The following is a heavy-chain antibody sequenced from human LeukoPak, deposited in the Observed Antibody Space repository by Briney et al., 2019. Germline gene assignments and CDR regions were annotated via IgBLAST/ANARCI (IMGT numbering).Heavy chain of an antibody. Sequence: SETLSLTCTVSGGSISSGDYYWRWIRQPPGKDLEWIGYISYSGSAYYNPSLKSRVTISVHTSTNQFSLRLSSVTAADTAVYYCARDRFGEYYFDYWGQGTLVTVSS. CDR1: GGSISSGDYY. V-gene: IGHV4-30-4*01. J-gene: IGHJ4*02. CDR2: ISYSGSA. CDR3: ARDRFGEYYFDY. D-gene: IGHD3-10*01.